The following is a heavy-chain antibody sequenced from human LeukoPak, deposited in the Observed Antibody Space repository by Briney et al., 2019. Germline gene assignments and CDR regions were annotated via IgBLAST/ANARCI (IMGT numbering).Heavy chain of an antibody. J-gene: IGHJ4*02. D-gene: IGHD3-10*01. V-gene: IGHV3-48*02. Sequence: GGSLRLSCGASGFSFSSNSMNWVRQAPGKRLEWVSYISGSGSSTYYADSVKGRFTISRDNAKNSLYLQMNSLRDEDTAVYYCARDRGSGSYPFDYWGQGTLVTVSS. CDR3: ARDRGSGSYPFDY. CDR1: GFSFSSNS. CDR2: ISGSGSST.